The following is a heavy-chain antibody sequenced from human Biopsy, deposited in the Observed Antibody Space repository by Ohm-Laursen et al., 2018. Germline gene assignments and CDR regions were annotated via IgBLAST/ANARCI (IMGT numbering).Heavy chain of an antibody. CDR2: ITTDSGRI. J-gene: IGHJ4*02. Sequence: SLRLSCAATGSTLSDGMTWVRQAPGKGPEWVSSITTDSGRIFYADSVRGRSTISRDNSKNTLYLQMNSLRAEDTAEYYCARHLRYNDYWGQGTLVTVSS. D-gene: IGHD3-9*01. CDR3: ARHLRYNDY. V-gene: IGHV3-23*01. CDR1: GSTLSDG.